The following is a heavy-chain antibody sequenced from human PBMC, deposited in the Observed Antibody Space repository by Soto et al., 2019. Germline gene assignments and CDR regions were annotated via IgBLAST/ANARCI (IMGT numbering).Heavy chain of an antibody. Sequence: ASVKVSCKASGYIFTAYGVSWVRQAPGQGLEWMGWISPYSGDRSYAQKLQDRVTMTTDTSTTTAYMELRSLSSDDTAVYFCAIQLTDALDIWGQGTMVTVSS. V-gene: IGHV1-18*01. J-gene: IGHJ3*02. CDR2: ISPYSGDR. CDR1: GYIFTAYG. CDR3: AIQLTDALDI. D-gene: IGHD3-9*01.